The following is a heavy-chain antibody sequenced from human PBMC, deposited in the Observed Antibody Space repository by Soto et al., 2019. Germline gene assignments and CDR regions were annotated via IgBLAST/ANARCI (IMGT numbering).Heavy chain of an antibody. V-gene: IGHV3-7*03. CDR2: MKQDGSEK. CDR1: GFTFSNYW. J-gene: IGHJ4*02. CDR3: TTELTVTTYNFDY. D-gene: IGHD4-17*01. Sequence: PGGSLRLSCAASGFTFSNYWMSWVRQAPGKGLEWVANMKQDGSEKYYVDSVKGRFTISRDNAKNTLYLQMNSLKTEDTAVYYCTTELTVTTYNFDYWGQGTLVTVSS.